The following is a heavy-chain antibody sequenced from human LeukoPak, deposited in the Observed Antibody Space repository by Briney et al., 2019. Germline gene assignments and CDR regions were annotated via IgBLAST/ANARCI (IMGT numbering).Heavy chain of an antibody. J-gene: IGHJ4*02. D-gene: IGHD1-26*01. V-gene: IGHV4-39*01. CDR1: GGSISSSSYY. CDR2: IYYSGST. Sequence: SETLSLTCTVSGGSISSSSYYWGWIRQPPGKGLEWIGSIYYSGSTYYNPSLKSRVTISVDTSKNQFSLKLSSVTAANTAVYYCARHHGGSYSYYFDYWGQGTLVTVSS. CDR3: ARHHGGSYSYYFDY.